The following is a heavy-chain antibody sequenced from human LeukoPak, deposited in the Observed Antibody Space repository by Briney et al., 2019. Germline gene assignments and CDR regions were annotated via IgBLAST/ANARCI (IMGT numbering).Heavy chain of an antibody. J-gene: IGHJ4*02. Sequence: ASVKVSCKVSGYTLTELSMHWVRQAPGKGLEWMGGFDPEDGETIYAQKFQGRVTMIEDTSTDTAYMELSSLRSEDTAVYYCATSLGSSGTYYFDYWGQGTLVTVSS. CDR1: GYTLTELS. V-gene: IGHV1-24*01. CDR2: FDPEDGET. CDR3: ATSLGSSGTYYFDY. D-gene: IGHD1-26*01.